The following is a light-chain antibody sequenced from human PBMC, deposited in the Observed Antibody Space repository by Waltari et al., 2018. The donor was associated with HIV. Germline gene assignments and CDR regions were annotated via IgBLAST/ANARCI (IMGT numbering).Light chain of an antibody. CDR1: QGIGNY. CDR2: AAS. Sequence: DILMTQSPSSVSASDGDSVTITCRASQGIGNYLVWYQQKPGKAPKLLIYAASSLQSGVPSRFSGSGSGTDFTLTISSLQAEDFATYYCQQANRFPYTFGQGTKVEIK. J-gene: IGKJ2*01. V-gene: IGKV1D-12*01. CDR3: QQANRFPYT.